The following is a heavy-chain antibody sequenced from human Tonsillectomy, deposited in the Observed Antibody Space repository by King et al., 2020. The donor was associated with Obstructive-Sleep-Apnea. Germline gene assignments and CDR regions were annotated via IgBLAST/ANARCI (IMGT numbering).Heavy chain of an antibody. V-gene: IGHV1-18*01. CDR1: GYTFTNYG. CDR2: ISAYNGNT. Sequence: VQLVESGAEVKKPGASVKVSCKASGYTFTNYGITWVRQAPGQGPEWMGWISAYNGNTNYAQKLQGSVTMTTDTSTSTAYMELRSLRSDDTAVYYCARVGGGYNLDFYYGMDVWGQGTTVTVSS. CDR3: ARVGGGYNLDFYYGMDV. D-gene: IGHD5-24*01. J-gene: IGHJ6*02.